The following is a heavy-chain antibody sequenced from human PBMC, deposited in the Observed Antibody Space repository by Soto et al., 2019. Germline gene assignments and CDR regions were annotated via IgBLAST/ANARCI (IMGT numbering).Heavy chain of an antibody. CDR3: AKLAYYYHRSGWAFDI. D-gene: IGHD3-22*01. Sequence: PXGSLILSCSASGFTFSSYRMHWVRQAPGKGLDWVAVISYDGSNKYYADSVKGRFTISRDNSKNTLYLQMNSLRAEDTAVYYCAKLAYYYHRSGWAFDIWGQGTMVTVSS. CDR1: GFTFSSYR. J-gene: IGHJ3*02. V-gene: IGHV3-30*18. CDR2: ISYDGSNK.